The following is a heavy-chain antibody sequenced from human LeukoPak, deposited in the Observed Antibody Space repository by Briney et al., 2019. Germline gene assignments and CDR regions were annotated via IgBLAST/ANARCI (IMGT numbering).Heavy chain of an antibody. CDR2: INGDGSST. CDR1: GFTFNIYW. Sequence: GGSLRLSCAASGFTFNIYWMHWVRQAPGKGLVWVSRINGDGSSTTYADSVKGRFTISRDNAKDTLYLQMNRLRAEDTAVYYCARPQHGDLYAFDIWGQGTVVTVSS. V-gene: IGHV3-74*01. D-gene: IGHD4-17*01. CDR3: ARPQHGDLYAFDI. J-gene: IGHJ3*02.